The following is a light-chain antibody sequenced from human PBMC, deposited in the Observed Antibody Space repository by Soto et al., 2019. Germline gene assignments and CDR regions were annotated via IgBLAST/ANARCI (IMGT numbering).Light chain of an antibody. CDR2: KVY. CDR3: IQGTHCRGT. CDR1: QSLVYSDGNTY. V-gene: IGKV2-30*01. Sequence: DVVMTQSPLSLPVTLGQPASISCRSSQSLVYSDGNTYLNWFQQRPGQSPRRLIYKVYNRDSGVPXXXXGSGSGXXXTLKSSRVEDKDVWFYYCIQGTHCRGTFGQGTKVEI. J-gene: IGKJ1*01.